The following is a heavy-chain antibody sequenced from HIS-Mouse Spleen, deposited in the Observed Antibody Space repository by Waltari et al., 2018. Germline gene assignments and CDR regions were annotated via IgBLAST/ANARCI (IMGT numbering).Heavy chain of an antibody. V-gene: IGHV3-7*01. CDR2: IKQDGSEK. J-gene: IGHJ4*02. CDR1: GVTFSSYW. Sequence: EVQLVESGGGLVQHGGSLRLSGAASGVTFSSYWMSWVRQAPGKGLEWVANIKQDGSEKYYVDSVKGRFTISRDNAKNSLYLQMNSLRAEDTAVYYCARDNIAADYWGQGTLVTVSS. D-gene: IGHD6-13*01. CDR3: ARDNIAADY.